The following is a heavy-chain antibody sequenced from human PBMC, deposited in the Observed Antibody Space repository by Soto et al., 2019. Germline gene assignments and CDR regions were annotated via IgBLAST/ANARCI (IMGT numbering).Heavy chain of an antibody. J-gene: IGHJ4*02. CDR1: GGSLSGYY. D-gene: IGHD2-8*02. Sequence: XXTLSLPFVVSGGSLSGYYWAWIRQPPGTGLEWIGEINHSGSTNYNPSLKSRVTISVDTSKNQFSLKLTSVTTADTAVYYCARDKITGLFDYWGQGTLVTVSS. V-gene: IGHV4-34*01. CDR3: ARDKITGLFDY. CDR2: INHSGST.